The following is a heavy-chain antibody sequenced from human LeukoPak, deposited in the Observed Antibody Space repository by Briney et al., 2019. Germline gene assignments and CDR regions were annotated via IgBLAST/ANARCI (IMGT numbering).Heavy chain of an antibody. CDR3: TKPLDHADYAWPAGAF. D-gene: IGHD4-17*01. CDR1: GFTFSSYA. Sequence: GGSLRLSCAASGFTFSSYAMSWVRQAPGKGLEWGSAISGSGGSTYYADSVKGRFTISRDNSKNTLYLQMYNLTVADTALYYCTKPLDHADYAWPAGAFWGQGTLVTVSS. J-gene: IGHJ4*02. CDR2: ISGSGGST. V-gene: IGHV3-23*01.